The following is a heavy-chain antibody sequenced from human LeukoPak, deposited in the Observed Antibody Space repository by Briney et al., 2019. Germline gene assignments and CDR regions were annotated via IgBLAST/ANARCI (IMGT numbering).Heavy chain of an antibody. CDR3: ARQGGWNYPFDI. CDR2: IYYSGST. Sequence: PSETLSLTCTVSGGPISSSSYYWGWIRQPPGKGLEWIGSIYYSGSTYYNPSLKSRVTISVDTSKNQFSLKLSSVTAADTAVYYCARQGGWNYPFDIWGQGTLVTVSS. V-gene: IGHV4-39*01. J-gene: IGHJ4*02. D-gene: IGHD1-7*01. CDR1: GGPISSSSYY.